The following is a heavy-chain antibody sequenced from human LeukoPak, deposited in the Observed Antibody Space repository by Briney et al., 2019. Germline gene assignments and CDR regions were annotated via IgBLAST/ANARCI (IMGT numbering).Heavy chain of an antibody. Sequence: PGGSLRLSCAASGFTFSSYWMSWVRQAPGKGLEWVANIKQDGSEKYYVDSVKGRFTISRDNAKNLLFLQMNSLRAEDTAVYYCARHSRYYDSEPYFDYWGQGTLVTVSS. V-gene: IGHV3-7*01. J-gene: IGHJ4*02. D-gene: IGHD3-22*01. CDR1: GFTFSSYW. CDR2: IKQDGSEK. CDR3: ARHSRYYDSEPYFDY.